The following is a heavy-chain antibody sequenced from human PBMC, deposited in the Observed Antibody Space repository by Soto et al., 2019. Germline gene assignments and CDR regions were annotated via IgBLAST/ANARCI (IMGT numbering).Heavy chain of an antibody. V-gene: IGHV3-11*04. CDR1: AFTFSDYY. CDR2: ISSSGSTI. CDR3: ARYSGKYQGPIDY. J-gene: IGHJ4*02. D-gene: IGHD1-26*01. Sequence: PGGSLRLSCAASAFTFSDYYMSWIRQAPGKGLEWVSYISSSGSTIYYADSVKGRFTISRDNSKNTLYLQMNSLRAEDTAVYFCARYSGKYQGPIDYWGQGTLVTVSS.